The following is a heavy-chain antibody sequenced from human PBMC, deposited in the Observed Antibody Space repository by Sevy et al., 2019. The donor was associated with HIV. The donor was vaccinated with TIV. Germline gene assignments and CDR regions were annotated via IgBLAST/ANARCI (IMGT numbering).Heavy chain of an antibody. Sequence: GGSLRLSCAASGFTFSSYAMSWVRQAPGKGLEWVSAISGSGGSTYYADSVKGRFTISRDNSKNTLSLQMNSLRAEDTAVYYCAKEGDSSGWYGGAYYFDYWGQGTLVTVSS. V-gene: IGHV3-23*01. CDR2: ISGSGGST. D-gene: IGHD6-19*01. CDR3: AKEGDSSGWYGGAYYFDY. J-gene: IGHJ4*02. CDR1: GFTFSSYA.